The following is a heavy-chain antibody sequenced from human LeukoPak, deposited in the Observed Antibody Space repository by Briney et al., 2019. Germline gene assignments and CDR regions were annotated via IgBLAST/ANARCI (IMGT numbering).Heavy chain of an antibody. J-gene: IGHJ4*02. D-gene: IGHD3-10*01. CDR2: INAGTGNG. V-gene: IGHV1-3*01. CDR1: GYTFTSYA. CDR3: ARSGELYFHLDY. Sequence: ASVKVSCKTSGYTFTSYAIHWVRQAPGQRIEWMGWINAGTGNGKNSPDFQGRITITRDTSASTAYMELTSLRSDDTAMYYCARSGELYFHLDYWDQGSLVSVSS.